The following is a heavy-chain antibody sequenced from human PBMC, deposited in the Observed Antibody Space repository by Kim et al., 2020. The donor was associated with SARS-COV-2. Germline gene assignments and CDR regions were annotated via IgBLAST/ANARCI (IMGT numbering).Heavy chain of an antibody. D-gene: IGHD7-27*01. Sequence: GGSLRLSCAASGFTFSSYAMHWVRQAPGKGLEWVAVISYDGSNKYYADSVKGRFTISRDNSKNTLYLQMNSLRPEDTAVYYGARGRGWGYFDYWGQGTLVTVSS. V-gene: IGHV3-30-3*01. J-gene: IGHJ4*02. CDR1: GFTFSSYA. CDR3: ARGRGWGYFDY. CDR2: ISYDGSNK.